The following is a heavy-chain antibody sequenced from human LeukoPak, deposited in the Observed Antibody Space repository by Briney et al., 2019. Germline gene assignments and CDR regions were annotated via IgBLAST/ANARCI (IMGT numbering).Heavy chain of an antibody. CDR2: IYYSGST. V-gene: IGHV4-39*01. D-gene: IGHD2-2*01. CDR3: ARLSSRQLDY. J-gene: IGHJ4*02. Sequence: SETLSLTCTVSGGSISSSSYYWGWIRQPPGKGLEWIGSIYYSGSTYYNPSLKSRVTISVDTSKNQFSLKLSSVTAADTAVYYCARLSSRQLDYSGQGTLVTVSS. CDR1: GGSISSSSYY.